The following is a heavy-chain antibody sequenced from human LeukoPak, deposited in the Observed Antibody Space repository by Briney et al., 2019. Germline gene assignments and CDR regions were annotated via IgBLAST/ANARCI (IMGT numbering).Heavy chain of an antibody. D-gene: IGHD6-13*01. CDR1: GFTFSSYG. Sequence: GGSLRLSCAASGFTFSSYGMNWVRQAPGKGLEWVTIISSDGSNKYYADSVKGRFTVSRDNSKNTLYQQMNSLRAEDTAIYFCARVISSSWSDVDYWGQGTLVTVSS. CDR3: ARVISSSWSDVDY. V-gene: IGHV3-33*01. J-gene: IGHJ4*02. CDR2: ISSDGSNK.